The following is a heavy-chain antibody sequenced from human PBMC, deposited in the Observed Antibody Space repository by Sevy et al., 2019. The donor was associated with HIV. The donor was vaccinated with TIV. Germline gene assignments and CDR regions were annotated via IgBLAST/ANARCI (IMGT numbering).Heavy chain of an antibody. V-gene: IGHV3-48*02. Sequence: GGSRRLSCAASGFTFSSYSMNWVRQAPGKGLEWVSYISSSGSTIYYADSVKGRFTISRDNAKNSLYLQMNSLRDEDTAVYYCARDRKAAAGNGNYYYMDVWGKGTTVTVSS. J-gene: IGHJ6*03. CDR3: ARDRKAAAGNGNYYYMDV. D-gene: IGHD6-13*01. CDR2: ISSSGSTI. CDR1: GFTFSSYS.